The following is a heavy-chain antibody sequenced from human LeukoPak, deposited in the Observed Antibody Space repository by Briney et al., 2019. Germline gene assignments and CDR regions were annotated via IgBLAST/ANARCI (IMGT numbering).Heavy chain of an antibody. Sequence: TGGSLRLSCTASGFTFSNAWMSWVRQAPGKGLEWVGRIKGKNNDETTDYAAPVKGRFTISRDDSKNTLYLQMNSLKTEDTAVYYCTTPRPYYDSSGYYYITDYWGQGTLVTVSS. CDR3: TTPRPYYDSSGYYYITDY. CDR1: GFTFSNAW. V-gene: IGHV3-15*01. CDR2: IKGKNNDETT. J-gene: IGHJ4*02. D-gene: IGHD3-22*01.